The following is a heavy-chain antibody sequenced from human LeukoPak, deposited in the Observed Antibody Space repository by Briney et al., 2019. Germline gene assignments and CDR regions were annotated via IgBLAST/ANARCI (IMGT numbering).Heavy chain of an antibody. D-gene: IGHD5-24*01. Sequence: SETLSLTCTVSGGSISGDAYYWGWIQQPPGKALEWIGFIHHSGTSYHSPSLKSRITLSVDTSKKQFSLRMTSVTAADTAVYYCARHRSKWLQSSFDYWGQGTLVTVSS. V-gene: IGHV4-39*07. CDR3: ARHRSKWLQSSFDY. CDR1: GGSISGDAYY. J-gene: IGHJ4*02. CDR2: IHHSGTS.